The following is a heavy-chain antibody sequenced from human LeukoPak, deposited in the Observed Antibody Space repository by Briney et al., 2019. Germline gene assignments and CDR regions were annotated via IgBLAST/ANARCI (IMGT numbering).Heavy chain of an antibody. Sequence: ASVKVSCKASGYTFSSYGISWVRQAPGQGLEWMGWISAYNGNTNYAQKLQGRVTMTTDTSTSTAYMELRSLRSDDTAVYYSATAPPYDFWSGFYSDYWGQGTLVTVST. V-gene: IGHV1-18*01. D-gene: IGHD3-3*01. J-gene: IGHJ4*02. CDR2: ISAYNGNT. CDR3: ATAPPYDFWSGFYSDY. CDR1: GYTFSSYG.